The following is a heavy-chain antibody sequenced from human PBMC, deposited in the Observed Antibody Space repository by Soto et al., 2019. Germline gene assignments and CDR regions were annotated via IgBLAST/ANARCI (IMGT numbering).Heavy chain of an antibody. CDR3: ARGSGGVTREWFDP. Sequence: SETLSLTCTVSGDSISSHYWSWFRQPPGKGLESIGYIHYTGSPYYNPFLKSRVTISVDTSKRQFSLKLSSVTAADTAVYYSARGSGGVTREWFDPWGQGTLVTVSS. CDR1: GDSISSHY. J-gene: IGHJ5*02. V-gene: IGHV4-59*11. D-gene: IGHD3-16*01. CDR2: IHYTGSP.